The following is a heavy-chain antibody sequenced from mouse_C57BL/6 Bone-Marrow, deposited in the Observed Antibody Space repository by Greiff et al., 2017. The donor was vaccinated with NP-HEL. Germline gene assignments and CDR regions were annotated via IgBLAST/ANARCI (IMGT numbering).Heavy chain of an antibody. CDR3: AGDYYGSLYYFDY. V-gene: IGHV1-55*01. CDR2: IYPGSGST. Sequence: QVQLQHPGAELVKPGASVKMSCKASGYTFTSYWITWVKQRPGQGLEWIGDIYPGSGSTNYNEKFKSKATLTVDTSSSTAYMQLSSLTSEDSAVYYCAGDYYGSLYYFDYWGQGTTLTVSS. D-gene: IGHD1-1*01. J-gene: IGHJ2*01. CDR1: GYTFTSYW.